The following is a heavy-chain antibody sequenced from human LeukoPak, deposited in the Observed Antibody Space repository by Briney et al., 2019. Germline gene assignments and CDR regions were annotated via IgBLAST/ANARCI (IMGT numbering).Heavy chain of an antibody. J-gene: IGHJ4*02. Sequence: GASVKISCKVSGYTLTELSMHWVRQAPGKGLEWMGGFDPEDGETIYAQKFQGRVTMTEDTSTDTAYMELSSLRSEDTAVYYCATGPLTGYYDFDYWGQGTLVTVSS. CDR3: ATGPLTGYYDFDY. D-gene: IGHD3-9*01. CDR1: GYTLTELS. V-gene: IGHV1-24*01. CDR2: FDPEDGET.